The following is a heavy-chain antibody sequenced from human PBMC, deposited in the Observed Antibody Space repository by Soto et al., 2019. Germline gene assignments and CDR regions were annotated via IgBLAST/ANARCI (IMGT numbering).Heavy chain of an antibody. D-gene: IGHD6-6*01. CDR2: ISGSGGST. CDR1: GFTFSSYA. Sequence: GGSLRLSCAASGFTFSSYAMSWVRQAPGKGLEWVSAISGSGGSTYYADSVKGRFTISRDNSKNTLYLQMNSLRAEDTAVYYCAKDRSIAARLSVSSVDYWGQGTLVTVSS. CDR3: AKDRSIAARLSVSSVDY. V-gene: IGHV3-23*01. J-gene: IGHJ4*02.